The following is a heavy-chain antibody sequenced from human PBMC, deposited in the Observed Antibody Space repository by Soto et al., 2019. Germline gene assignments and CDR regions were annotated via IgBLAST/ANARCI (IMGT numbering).Heavy chain of an antibody. CDR1: GGSISGGRYY. CDR3: TRDRGFGMDV. CDR2: IYDNGNT. V-gene: IGHV4-31*03. J-gene: IGHJ6*02. Sequence: QVPLQESGPGLVKPSQTLSLTCNVSGGSISGGRYYWNWIRQHPGKGLEWIGNIYDNGNTYYTSSLKSRVIISEDTSKNQFVLRLSSVTAADTAVYYCTRDRGFGMDVWGQGTKVTVSS.